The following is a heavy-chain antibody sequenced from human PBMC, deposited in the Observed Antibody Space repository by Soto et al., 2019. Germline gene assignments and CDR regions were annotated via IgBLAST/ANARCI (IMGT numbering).Heavy chain of an antibody. CDR1: GYTFTSYD. D-gene: IGHD2-21*02. CDR2: MNPNSGNT. Sequence: ASVKVSCKASGYTFTSYDINWVRQATGQGLEWMGWMNPNSGNTGYAQKFQGQVTISADKSISTAYLQWSSLKASDTAMYYCARLTRSIYYYYGTDVWGQGTTVTVSS. V-gene: IGHV1-8*01. J-gene: IGHJ6*02. CDR3: ARLTRSIYYYYGTDV.